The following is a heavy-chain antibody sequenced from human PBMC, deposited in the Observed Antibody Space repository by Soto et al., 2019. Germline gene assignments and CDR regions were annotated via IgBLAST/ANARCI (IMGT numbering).Heavy chain of an antibody. CDR3: AGVVYGGNSVSSY. Sequence: QVQLVESGGGVVQPGRSLRLSCAASGFTFSSYAMSWVRQAPGKGLEWVAATSYDGSKEYYTDSVKGRFTVSRDNSKNTLDLQMNSLRAEDTALYYCAGVVYGGNSVSSYWGQGTLVTVSS. J-gene: IGHJ4*02. CDR1: GFTFSSYA. CDR2: TSYDGSKE. V-gene: IGHV3-30*04. D-gene: IGHD2-8*02.